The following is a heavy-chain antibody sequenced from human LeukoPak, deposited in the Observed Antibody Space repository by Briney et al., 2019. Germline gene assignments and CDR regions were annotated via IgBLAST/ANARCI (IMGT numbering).Heavy chain of an antibody. Sequence: SETLSLTCTVSGGSISSSSYYWGWIRQPPGKGLEWIGSIYYSGSTYYNPSLKSRVTISVDTSKNQFSLKLSSVTAADTAVYYCARAPARGIQLWPPLWVDPWGQGTLVTVSS. D-gene: IGHD5-18*01. CDR1: GGSISSSSYY. CDR3: ARAPARGIQLWPPLWVDP. J-gene: IGHJ5*02. V-gene: IGHV4-39*07. CDR2: IYYSGST.